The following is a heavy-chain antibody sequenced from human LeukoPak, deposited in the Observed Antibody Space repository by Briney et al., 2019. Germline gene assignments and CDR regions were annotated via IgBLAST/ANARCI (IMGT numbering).Heavy chain of an antibody. V-gene: IGHV1-2*02. Sequence: ASVKVSCKASGYIFTSYYIHWVRQAPGQGLEWMGWINFNSGDTNYAQKFQARVTMTRDTSSRTEYMELNSLRSDDTAVYYCARVAGYDGYDPRGYFDYWGQGTLVTVSS. CDR3: ARVAGYDGYDPRGYFDY. D-gene: IGHD5-12*01. J-gene: IGHJ4*02. CDR1: GYIFTSYY. CDR2: INFNSGDT.